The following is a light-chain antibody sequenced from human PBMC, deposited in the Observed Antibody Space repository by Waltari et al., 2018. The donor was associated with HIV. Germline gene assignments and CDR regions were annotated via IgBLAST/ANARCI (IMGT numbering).Light chain of an antibody. J-gene: IGLJ2*01. Sequence: QSALTQPASVSGSPGQSITISCNETSSDVSTYKLVSWYQQHPGKVPKLIIYEINKRPSGVSNRFSGSKSGNMASLTISGLQAGDEAFYHCCSYAGRSTFVLFGGGTKLTVL. CDR3: CSYAGRSTFVL. CDR1: SSDVSTYKL. CDR2: EIN. V-gene: IGLV2-23*02.